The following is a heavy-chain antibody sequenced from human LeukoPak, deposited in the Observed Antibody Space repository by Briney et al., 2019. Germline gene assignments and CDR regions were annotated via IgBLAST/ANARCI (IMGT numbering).Heavy chain of an antibody. CDR1: GGTFSSYA. D-gene: IGHD3-3*01. CDR3: ATNFAIFGVVNDYYYGMDV. Sequence: ASVKVSCKASGGTFSSYAISWVRQAPGQGLEWMGGIIPIIGTANYAQKFQGRVTITADESTSTAYMELSSLRSEDTAVYYCATNFAIFGVVNDYYYGMDVWGQGTTVTVSS. CDR2: IIPIIGTA. J-gene: IGHJ6*02. V-gene: IGHV1-69*13.